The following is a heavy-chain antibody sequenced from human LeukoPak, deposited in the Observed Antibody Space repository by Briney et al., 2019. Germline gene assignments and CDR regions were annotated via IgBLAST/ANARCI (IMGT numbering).Heavy chain of an antibody. CDR3: AKDRVSDWRLTADYYYYMDV. CDR1: GFTFSSYG. D-gene: IGHD2-21*02. Sequence: GGSLRLSCAASGFTFSSYGMHWVCQAPGKGLEWVAFIRYDGGNKYYADSVKGRFTISRDNSKNTLYLQMNSLRAEDTAVYYCAKDRVSDWRLTADYYYYMDVWGKGTTVTVSS. J-gene: IGHJ6*03. V-gene: IGHV3-30*02. CDR2: IRYDGGNK.